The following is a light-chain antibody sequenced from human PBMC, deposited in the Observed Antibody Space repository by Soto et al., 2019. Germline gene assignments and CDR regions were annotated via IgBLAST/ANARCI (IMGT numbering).Light chain of an antibody. V-gene: IGKV3-11*01. Sequence: EIVMTQSPAALSASPGERATLSCRASQSVGSDLAWYRQKPGQAPRLLIYGASTRATDIPARFSGSGSGTDFTLTISSLEPEDFALYYCQQRSNWPRITFGQGTRLEIK. CDR1: QSVGSD. CDR3: QQRSNWPRIT. CDR2: GAS. J-gene: IGKJ5*01.